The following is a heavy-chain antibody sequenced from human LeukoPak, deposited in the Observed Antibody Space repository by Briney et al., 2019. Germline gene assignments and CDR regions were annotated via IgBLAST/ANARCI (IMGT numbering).Heavy chain of an antibody. V-gene: IGHV1-2*02. D-gene: IGHD5-12*01. CDR1: GYTFSGYF. CDR3: ARADSAYDFRY. Sequence: ASVKVSCKASGYTFSGYFMNWVRQAPGQGLEWMGWINHNSGGTNYAQKFQGRVTMTRDTSISTAYVELSSLRSDDTAVYYCARADSAYDFRYWGQGTLVTVSS. CDR2: INHNSGGT. J-gene: IGHJ4*02.